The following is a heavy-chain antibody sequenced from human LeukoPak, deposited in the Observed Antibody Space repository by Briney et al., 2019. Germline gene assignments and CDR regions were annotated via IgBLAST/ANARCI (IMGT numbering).Heavy chain of an antibody. Sequence: PSQTLSLTCAVSGGSISSGGSSWSWIRQPPGKGLEWIGYIYHSGSTYYNPSLKSRVTISVDRSKNQFSLKLSSVTAADTAVYYCASLTFGGVIAPDYWGQGTLVTVSS. V-gene: IGHV4-30-2*01. D-gene: IGHD3-16*02. J-gene: IGHJ4*02. CDR3: ASLTFGGVIAPDY. CDR2: IYHSGST. CDR1: GGSISSGGSS.